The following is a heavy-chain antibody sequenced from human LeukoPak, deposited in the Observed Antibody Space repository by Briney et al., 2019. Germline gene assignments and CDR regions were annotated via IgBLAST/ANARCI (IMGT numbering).Heavy chain of an antibody. CDR3: ARLPEIGAFDI. D-gene: IGHD3-22*01. Sequence: SETPSLTCTVSGGSISSSSYYWGWIRRPPGKGLEWIGSIYYSGSTYYNPSLKSRVTISVDTSKNQFSLKLSSVTAADTAVYYCARLPEIGAFDIWGQGTMVTVSS. J-gene: IGHJ3*02. CDR2: IYYSGST. V-gene: IGHV4-39*01. CDR1: GGSISSSSYY.